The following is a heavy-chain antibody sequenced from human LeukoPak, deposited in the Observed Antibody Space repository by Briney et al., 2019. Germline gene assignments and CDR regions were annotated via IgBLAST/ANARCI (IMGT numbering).Heavy chain of an antibody. V-gene: IGHV3-66*01. CDR1: GFTVRSNH. D-gene: IGHD1-1*01. CDR3: ARGGENWNYYDYGMDV. CDR2: IYSGGST. Sequence: GGSLRLSCAASGFTVRSNHMSWVRQAPGKGLEWVSIIYSGGSTYYADSVKGRFTISRDNSKNTLYLRMNSLRAEETGVYYCARGGENWNYYDYGMDVWGQGTAVTVSS. J-gene: IGHJ6*02.